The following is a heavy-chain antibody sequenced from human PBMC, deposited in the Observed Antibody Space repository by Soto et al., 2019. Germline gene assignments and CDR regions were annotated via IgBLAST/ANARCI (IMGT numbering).Heavy chain of an antibody. CDR3: ARVVGPYSGSHTVDY. D-gene: IGHD1-26*01. Sequence: EVQLVESGGGLVQPGGSLRLSCAASGFTLSDHYMDWVRQAPGKGLEWVGRSRNKANSYTTAYAASVRSRFTMSRDDSKNSLYLQMNSLKTEDTAVYYCARVVGPYSGSHTVDYWGQGTLVTVSS. CDR2: SRNKANSYTT. J-gene: IGHJ4*02. CDR1: GFTLSDHY. V-gene: IGHV3-72*01.